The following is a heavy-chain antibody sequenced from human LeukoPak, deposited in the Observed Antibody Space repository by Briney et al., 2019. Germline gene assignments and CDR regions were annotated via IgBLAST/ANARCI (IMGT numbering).Heavy chain of an antibody. CDR3: ARGSSRAFDY. D-gene: IGHD2-2*01. Sequence: GGSLRLSCAASGFPFNAYWMTWVRQAPGKGLEWVANIRQDGDTKYYVDSVKGRFTISRDNAMNSLYLQMNSLRAEDTAVYFCARGSSRAFDYWGQGTLVTVSS. J-gene: IGHJ4*02. CDR1: GFPFNAYW. V-gene: IGHV3-7*03. CDR2: IRQDGDTK.